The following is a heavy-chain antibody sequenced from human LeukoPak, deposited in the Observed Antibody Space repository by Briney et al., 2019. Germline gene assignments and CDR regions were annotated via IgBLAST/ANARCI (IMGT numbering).Heavy chain of an antibody. J-gene: IGHJ4*02. Sequence: GASVKVSCKASGHTFTNYHIHWVRQAPGQGVEWMGAVYATGGVAINTQTFPVRVTMTRDTSTGTVYMELSSLRFEDTAIYYCATEAPQSYYFDYWGQGIQVTVSS. V-gene: IGHV1-46*01. CDR2: VYATGGVA. CDR1: GHTFTNYH. CDR3: ATEAPQSYYFDY.